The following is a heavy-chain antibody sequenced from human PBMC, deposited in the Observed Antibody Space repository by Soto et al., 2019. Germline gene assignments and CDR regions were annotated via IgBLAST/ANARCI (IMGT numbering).Heavy chain of an antibody. V-gene: IGHV3-30-3*01. CDR1: YA. CDR2: ISYDGSNK. CDR3: ASQLLTIGSFDY. J-gene: IGHJ4*02. D-gene: IGHD2-2*01. Sequence: YAVHWVRQAPGKGLEWVAIISYDGSNKYYADSVKGRFTISRDNSKNTLYLQMNSLRAEDTAVYYCASQLLTIGSFDYWGQGTLVTVSS.